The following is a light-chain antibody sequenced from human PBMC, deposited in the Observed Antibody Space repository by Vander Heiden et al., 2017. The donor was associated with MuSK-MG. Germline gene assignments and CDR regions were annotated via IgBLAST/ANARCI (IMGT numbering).Light chain of an antibody. CDR2: AAS. V-gene: IGKV1-17*01. J-gene: IGKJ3*01. CDR1: QGIGNG. CDR3: RQHNSHPFT. Sequence: DIQMTQSPSSLSASVGDRVTITCRASQGIGNGLGWYQQKPGKAPKRLIYAASSLESGVPSRFSGSGSGTEFTLTISSLQPEDFATYYCRQHNSHPFTFGPGNKVDI.